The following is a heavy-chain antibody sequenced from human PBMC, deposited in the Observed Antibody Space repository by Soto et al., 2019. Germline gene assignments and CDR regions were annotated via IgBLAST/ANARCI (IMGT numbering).Heavy chain of an antibody. CDR2: ISATGGGT. Sequence: GSLRLSCAAXGFKFSNYAMSWVRQAPGKGLEWVSLISATGGGTYYADSVKGRFTISRDNSHNTLYLQVHSLTAEDTAVYYCAKDRRAGGNSAFYFDFWGQGAQVTVSS. CDR3: AKDRRAGGNSAFYFDF. D-gene: IGHD3-16*01. J-gene: IGHJ4*02. CDR1: GFKFSNYA. V-gene: IGHV3-23*01.